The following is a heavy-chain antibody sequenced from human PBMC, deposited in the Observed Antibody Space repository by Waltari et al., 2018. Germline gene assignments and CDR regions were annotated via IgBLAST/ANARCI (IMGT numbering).Heavy chain of an antibody. CDR1: GGSFSGYY. CDR3: ARGGTYSSGWYDYYYGMDV. J-gene: IGHJ6*02. V-gene: IGHV4-34*01. Sequence: QVQLQQWGAGLLKPSETLSLTCAVYGGSFSGYYWSWIRQPPGKGLEWIGEINHSGTTNSNPSLKSRVTIAVDTAKNQFSLKLSSVTAADTAVYYCARGGTYSSGWYDYYYGMDVWGQGTTVTVSS. CDR2: INHSGTT. D-gene: IGHD6-19*01.